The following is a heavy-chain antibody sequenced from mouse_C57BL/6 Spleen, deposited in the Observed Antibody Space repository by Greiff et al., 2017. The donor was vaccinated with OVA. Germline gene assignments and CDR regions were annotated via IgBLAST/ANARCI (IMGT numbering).Heavy chain of an antibody. J-gene: IGHJ2*01. CDR3: ARGNYLYYFDY. D-gene: IGHD2-1*01. Sequence: VKLMESGAELVKPGASVKISCKASGYAFSSYWMNWVKQRPGKGLEWIGQIYPGDGDTNYNGKFKGKATLTADKSSSTAYMQLSSLTSEDSAVYFCARGNYLYYFDYWGQGTTLTVSS. V-gene: IGHV1-80*01. CDR2: IYPGDGDT. CDR1: GYAFSSYW.